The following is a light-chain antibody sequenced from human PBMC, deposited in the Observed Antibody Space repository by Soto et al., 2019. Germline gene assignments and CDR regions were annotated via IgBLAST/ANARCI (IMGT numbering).Light chain of an antibody. CDR2: DTS. Sequence: DIQMTQSPSTLSASVGETITITCRASQSVSAWVSWYQQKPGKAPKVVIYDTSSLESGVPSMFAGSRSGTEFTLTINSLQPDDSATYYCHQYNNFPGTFGQGTKVDIK. CDR1: QSVSAW. J-gene: IGKJ1*01. CDR3: HQYNNFPGT. V-gene: IGKV1-5*01.